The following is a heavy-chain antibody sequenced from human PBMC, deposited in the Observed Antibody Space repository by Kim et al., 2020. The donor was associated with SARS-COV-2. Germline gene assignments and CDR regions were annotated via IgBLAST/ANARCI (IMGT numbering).Heavy chain of an antibody. CDR1: GFTFSDYY. CDR3: ARVTYYYDSSGYFAPSDLYWYFDL. J-gene: IGHJ2*01. Sequence: GGSLRLSCAASGFTFSDYYMSWIRQAPGKGLEWVSYISSSGSTIYYADSVKGRFTISRDNAKNSLYLQMNSLRAEDTAVYYCARVTYYYDSSGYFAPSDLYWYFDLWGRGTLVTVSS. D-gene: IGHD3-22*01. CDR2: ISSSGSTI. V-gene: IGHV3-11*01.